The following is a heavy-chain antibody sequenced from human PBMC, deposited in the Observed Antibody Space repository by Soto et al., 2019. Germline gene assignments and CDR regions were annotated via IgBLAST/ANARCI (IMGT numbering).Heavy chain of an antibody. CDR1: GGSLSSYY. D-gene: IGHD2-2*01. CDR2: VYFSGNT. Sequence: SETLSLPCPVSGGSLSSYYWTWIRQSPGKGLEWIGYVYFSGNTNYNPSLKIRVTISIDPSKNQFSLRLASVTAADTAFYYCGSGRTSCYVLSWGQGTLVTVSS. CDR3: GSGRTSCYVLS. V-gene: IGHV4-59*12. J-gene: IGHJ5*02.